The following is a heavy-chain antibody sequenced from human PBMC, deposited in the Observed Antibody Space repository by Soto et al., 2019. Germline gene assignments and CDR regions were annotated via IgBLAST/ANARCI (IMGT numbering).Heavy chain of an antibody. CDR2: ISAYNGNT. CDR3: ARVRLRQQLVYYHYYLDV. CDR1: GYTFTSYG. D-gene: IGHD6-13*01. Sequence: ASVKVSCKASGYTFTSYGISWLRQAPGQGLEWMGWISAYNGNTNYAQKLQGRVTMTTDTSTSTAYMELRSLRSDDTAVYYCARVRLRQQLVYYHYYLDVWGKGTTVTVSS. J-gene: IGHJ6*03. V-gene: IGHV1-18*01.